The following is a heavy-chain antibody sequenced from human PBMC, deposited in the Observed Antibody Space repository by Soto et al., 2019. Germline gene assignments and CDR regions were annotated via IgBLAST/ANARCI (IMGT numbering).Heavy chain of an antibody. CDR3: ARDILFDY. CDR2: TNAGNGNT. V-gene: IGHV1-3*01. J-gene: IGHJ4*02. D-gene: IGHD2-15*01. CDR1: GYTFTSYD. Sequence: GASVKVSCKASGYTFTSYDLHWVRQAPGQRLEWMGWTNAGNGNTKYSQKFQGRVTITRDTSASTAYMELSSLRSEDTAVYYCARDILFDYWGQGTLVTVSS.